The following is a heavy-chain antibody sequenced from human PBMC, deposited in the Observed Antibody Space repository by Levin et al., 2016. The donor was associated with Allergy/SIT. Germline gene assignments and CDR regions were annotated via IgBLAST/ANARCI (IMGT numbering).Heavy chain of an antibody. CDR1: GFIFSTYS. CDR2: ISSSSSYI. D-gene: IGHD7-27*01. J-gene: IGHJ4*02. Sequence: GGSLRLSCVASGFIFSTYSMNWVRQAPGKGLEWVSSISSSSSYIYYADSVKGRFTFSRDNAKKSLYLQMNNLRAEDTAVYYCARGNWGSEHIFDYWGQGTLVTVSS. V-gene: IGHV3-21*01. CDR3: ARGNWGSEHIFDY.